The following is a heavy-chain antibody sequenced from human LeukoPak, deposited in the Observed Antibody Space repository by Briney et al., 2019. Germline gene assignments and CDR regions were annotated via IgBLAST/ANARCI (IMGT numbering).Heavy chain of an antibody. CDR3: ARAPPRGSYYDY. J-gene: IGHJ4*02. Sequence: SETLSLTCAVYDESFNGFYWNWIRQPPGKGLEWIGEINHSGSTNSNPSLESRLTISVDTSKNQFSLKLSSVTAADTAVYYCARAPPRGSYYDYWGQGTLVTVSS. V-gene: IGHV4-34*01. D-gene: IGHD1-26*01. CDR1: DESFNGFY. CDR2: INHSGST.